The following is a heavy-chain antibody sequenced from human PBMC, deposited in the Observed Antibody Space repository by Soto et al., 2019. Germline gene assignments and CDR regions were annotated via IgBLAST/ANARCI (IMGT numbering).Heavy chain of an antibody. CDR1: GFTFSTYA. Sequence: EVQLLESGGGLVQPGGSLRLSCVASGFTFSTYAMSWVRQAPGEGLEWVSTLSGSASSAYYADSVKGRFTISRDVSKNTLYLQMNRLRGEDSAVYYCAKGLFSTRGFFDYCGQGTLVTVSS. V-gene: IGHV3-23*01. J-gene: IGHJ4*02. CDR2: LSGSASSA. D-gene: IGHD3-3*02. CDR3: AKGLFSTRGFFDY.